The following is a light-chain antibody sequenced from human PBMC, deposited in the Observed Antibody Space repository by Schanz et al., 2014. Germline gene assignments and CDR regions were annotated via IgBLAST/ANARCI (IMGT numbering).Light chain of an antibody. CDR2: AAS. V-gene: IGKV3-20*01. Sequence: EIVLTQSPGTLSLSPGERATLSCRASQSVTSWLAWYQQKPGQAPRLLIYAASFRATGIPDRFSGSGSGTDFTLTISRLEPEDFAVYYCQQYGNSPPTFGRGTKVEIK. CDR3: QQYGNSPPT. CDR1: QSVTSW. J-gene: IGKJ1*01.